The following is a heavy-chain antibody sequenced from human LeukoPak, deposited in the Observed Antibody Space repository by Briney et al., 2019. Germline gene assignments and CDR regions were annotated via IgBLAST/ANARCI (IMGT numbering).Heavy chain of an antibody. CDR1: GFTFSSYG. J-gene: IGHJ6*04. Sequence: PGGSLRLSCAASGFTFSSYGMHWVRQAPGKGLEWVAVMSYDGSNKFYADSVKGRFTISRDNSKNTLYLQMNSLRAEDTAGYYCEKGLGGCGGRYSYGLGREYFYYRMDVWGKGTTVSVPS. CDR3: EKGLGGCGGRYSYGLGREYFYYRMDV. CDR2: MSYDGSNK. D-gene: IGHD5-18*01. V-gene: IGHV3-30*18.